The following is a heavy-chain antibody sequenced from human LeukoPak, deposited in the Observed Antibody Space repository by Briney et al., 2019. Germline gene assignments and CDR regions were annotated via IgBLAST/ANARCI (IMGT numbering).Heavy chain of an antibody. CDR3: ARDGHTYYDFWSGWFVDY. V-gene: IGHV3-23*01. D-gene: IGHD3-3*01. Sequence: GGSLRLSCVGSGFTSIAYALTWARQAPGKGLEWVSGISGGGVTTYYADSVKGRFTISRDNSKNTLYLQMNRLRAEDTAVYYCARDGHTYYDFWSGWFVDYWGQGTLVTVSS. CDR1: GFTSIAYA. J-gene: IGHJ4*02. CDR2: ISGGGVTT.